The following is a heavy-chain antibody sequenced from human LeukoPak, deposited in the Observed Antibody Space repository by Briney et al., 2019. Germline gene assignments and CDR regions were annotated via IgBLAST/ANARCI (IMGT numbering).Heavy chain of an antibody. D-gene: IGHD5-18*01. CDR2: IYYSGST. J-gene: IGHJ4*02. CDR1: GGSISSSSYY. CDR3: ARHESGYSYGNFDY. V-gene: IGHV4-39*01. Sequence: PSETLPLTCTVSGGSISSSSYYWGWIRQPPGKGLEWIGSIYYSGSTYYNPSLKSRVTISVDTSKNQFSLKLSSVTAADTAVYYCARHESGYSYGNFDYWGQGTLVTVSS.